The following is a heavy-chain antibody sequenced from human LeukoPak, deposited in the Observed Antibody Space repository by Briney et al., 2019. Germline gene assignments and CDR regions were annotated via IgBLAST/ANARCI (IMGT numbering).Heavy chain of an antibody. CDR3: ARVSIGSAALNWFDP. V-gene: IGHV4-34*01. Sequence: PSETLSLTCAVYGGSFSGYYWSWIHQPPGKGLEWIGEINHSGSTNYNPSLKSRVTISVDTSKNQFSLKLSSVTAADTAVYYCARVSIGSAALNWFDPWGQGTLVTVSS. CDR2: INHSGST. D-gene: IGHD2-2*01. J-gene: IGHJ5*02. CDR1: GGSFSGYY.